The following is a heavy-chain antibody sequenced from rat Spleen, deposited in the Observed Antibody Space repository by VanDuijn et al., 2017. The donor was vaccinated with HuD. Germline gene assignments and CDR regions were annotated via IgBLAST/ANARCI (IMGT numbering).Heavy chain of an antibody. J-gene: IGHJ1*01. CDR2: ISYEGSST. D-gene: IGHD1-6*01. Sequence: EVQLVESGGGLVQPGRSMKLSCAASGFTFSNYYMAWVRQAPKKGLEWVASISYEGSSTYYGDSVKGRFTISRDNAKSTLYLQMNSLRSEDTATYYCTTEFMYTTDYYWYFDFWGPGTMVTVSS. CDR3: TTEFMYTTDYYWYFDF. V-gene: IGHV5-22*01. CDR1: GFTFSNYY.